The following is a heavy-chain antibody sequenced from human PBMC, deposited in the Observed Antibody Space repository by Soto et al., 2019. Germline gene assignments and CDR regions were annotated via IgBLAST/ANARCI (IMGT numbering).Heavy chain of an antibody. CDR3: ASGGSTVTREFDY. Sequence: QVQLVQSGAEVKKPGASVKVSCKASGYTFTGFFIPWVRQAPGQGLEGMGWITPNSGDTEYAQKFQGWVTMTRDTSISTAYMELSRLRSEDTALYYCASGGSTVTREFDYWGQGTLVSVSS. J-gene: IGHJ4*02. CDR1: GYTFTGFF. D-gene: IGHD4-17*01. CDR2: ITPNSGDT. V-gene: IGHV1-2*04.